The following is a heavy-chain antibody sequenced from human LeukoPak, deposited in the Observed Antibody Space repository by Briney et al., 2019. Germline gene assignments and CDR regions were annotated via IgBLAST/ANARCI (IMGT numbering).Heavy chain of an antibody. CDR3: ARAPYYYGSGSYYMTDYYYMDV. J-gene: IGHJ6*03. CDR1: GYTFTSYG. V-gene: IGHV1-18*01. D-gene: IGHD3-10*01. CDR2: ISAYNGNT. Sequence: ASVKVSCKASGYTFTSYGISWVRQAPGQGLEWMGWISAYNGNTNYAQKLQGRVTMTTDTSTSTAYMELRSLRSDDTAVYYCARAPYYYGSGSYYMTDYYYMDVWGKGTTVTISS.